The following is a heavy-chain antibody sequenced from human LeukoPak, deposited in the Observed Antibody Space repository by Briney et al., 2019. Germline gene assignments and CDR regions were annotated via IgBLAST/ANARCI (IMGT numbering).Heavy chain of an antibody. CDR3: ARGGWTYYYDSSGYSDGGAFDI. CDR1: GGSISGYY. Sequence: SETLSLTCTVSGGSISGYYWSWIRQPPGKGLEWIGEINHSGSTNYNPSLKSRVTISVDTSKNQFSLKLSSVTAADTAVYYCARGGWTYYYDSSGYSDGGAFDIWGQGTMVTVSS. J-gene: IGHJ3*02. CDR2: INHSGST. D-gene: IGHD3-22*01. V-gene: IGHV4-34*01.